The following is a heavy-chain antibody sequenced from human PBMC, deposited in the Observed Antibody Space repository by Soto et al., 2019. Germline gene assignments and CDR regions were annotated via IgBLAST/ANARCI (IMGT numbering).Heavy chain of an antibody. CDR2: IYSGGST. J-gene: IGHJ6*03. V-gene: IGHV3-66*01. Sequence: GGSLRLSCAASGFYISNNYLSWVRQAPGKGLEWVSAIYSGGSTYYADSVKGRFTISRDNSKNTLYLQMNSLRAEDTAVYYCARSDYDFWSGYTPRYYMDVWGKGTTVTVSS. CDR1: GFYISNNY. CDR3: ARSDYDFWSGYTPRYYMDV. D-gene: IGHD3-3*01.